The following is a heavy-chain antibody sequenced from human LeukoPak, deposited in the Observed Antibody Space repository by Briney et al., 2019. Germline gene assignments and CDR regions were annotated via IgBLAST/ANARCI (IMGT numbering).Heavy chain of an antibody. CDR1: GFTFSSNP. CDR2: ISGSGANT. J-gene: IGHJ4*02. D-gene: IGHD5-12*01. Sequence: GGSLRLSCAGSGFTFSSNPLSWVRQAPGKGLEWVSAISGSGANTYYGDSVRGRFTISRDNPKNTLYLQMNTLRADDTAVYYCATTKPARRYFDYWGQGILVTVSS. CDR3: ATTKPARRYFDY. V-gene: IGHV3-23*01.